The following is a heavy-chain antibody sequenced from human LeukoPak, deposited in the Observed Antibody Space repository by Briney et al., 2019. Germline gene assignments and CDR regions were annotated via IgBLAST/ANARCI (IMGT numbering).Heavy chain of an antibody. D-gene: IGHD3-10*01. CDR2: ISGNGGDI. V-gene: IGHV3/OR16-9*01. Sequence: GGSLRLSCSTSGFTFGIHYMSWVRQAPGRGPEWISYISGNGGDIAYADSVKGRFTISRDNAKSFLYLQMNSLRVEDTAVYHCVRPAGRARGQWGQGTPIAVSS. CDR3: VRPAGRARGQ. J-gene: IGHJ4*02. CDR1: GFTFGIHY.